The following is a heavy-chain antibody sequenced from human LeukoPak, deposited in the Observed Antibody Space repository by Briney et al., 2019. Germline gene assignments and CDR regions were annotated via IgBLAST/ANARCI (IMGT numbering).Heavy chain of an antibody. V-gene: IGHV1-46*01. D-gene: IGHD3-10*01. CDR3: ARDTPRGITMVRGFEIDV. J-gene: IGHJ6*04. CDR2: INPSGGST. Sequence: ASVKASCTAFGYTFTSYYMHWVRQAPGQGLEWMGIINPSGGSTSYAQKFQGRVTMTRDTSTSTVYMELSILRSEDTAVYYCARDTPRGITMVRGFEIDVWGKGTTVTVSS. CDR1: GYTFTSYY.